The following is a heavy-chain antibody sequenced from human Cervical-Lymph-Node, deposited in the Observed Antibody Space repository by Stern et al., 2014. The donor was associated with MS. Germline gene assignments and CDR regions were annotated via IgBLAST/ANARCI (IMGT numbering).Heavy chain of an antibody. CDR3: RTSGYRVPQSWYFDL. J-gene: IGHJ2*01. CDR1: GFSLTNSRMG. CDR2: IFWNDEK. D-gene: IGHD6-13*01. Sequence: QVTLRESGPVLVKPTEALTLTCTVSGFSLTNSRMGVSWIRQPPGKALEWLAHIFWNDEKSYSTSLQTRLTISKDISKSQVVLAMTNMDPMDTATYCARTSGYRVPQSWYFDLWGRGTLVTVSS. V-gene: IGHV2-26*01.